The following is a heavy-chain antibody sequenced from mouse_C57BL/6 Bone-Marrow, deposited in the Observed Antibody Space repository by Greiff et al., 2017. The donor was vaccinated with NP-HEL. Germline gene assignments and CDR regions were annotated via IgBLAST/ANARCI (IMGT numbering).Heavy chain of an antibody. D-gene: IGHD1-1*01. J-gene: IGHJ3*01. Sequence: EVQLQQSGTVLARPGASVKMSCKTSGYTFTSYWMHWVKQRPGRGLEWRGAIYPGNSDTSYNQKFKGKAKLTAVTSGSTDYMELSSLTNEESAVYYCARRGANYGSLFAYWGQGTLVTVSA. V-gene: IGHV1-5*01. CDR3: ARRGANYGSLFAY. CDR2: IYPGNSDT. CDR1: GYTFTSYW.